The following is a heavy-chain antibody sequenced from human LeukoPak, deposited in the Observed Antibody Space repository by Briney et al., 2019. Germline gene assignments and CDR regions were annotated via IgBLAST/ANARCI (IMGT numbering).Heavy chain of an antibody. D-gene: IGHD3-22*01. V-gene: IGHV4-4*02. CDR1: GGSISSSNW. J-gene: IGHJ5*02. Sequence: PSGTLSLTCAVSGGSISSSNWWSWVRQPPGKGLEWIGEIYHSGSTNYNPSLKSRVTISVDKSKNQFSLKLSSVTAADTAVYYCARVNSGSVIVTGGWFDPWGQGTLVTVSS. CDR2: IYHSGST. CDR3: ARVNSGSVIVTGGWFDP.